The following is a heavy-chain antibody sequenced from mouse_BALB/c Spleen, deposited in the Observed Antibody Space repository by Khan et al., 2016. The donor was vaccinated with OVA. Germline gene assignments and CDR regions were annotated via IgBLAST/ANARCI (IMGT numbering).Heavy chain of an antibody. CDR2: IYPGDGRA. Sequence: QVQLKESGTELVKPGASVKLSCKASGYTFTDYWVHWVKQSPGQGLEWIGEIYPGDGRANNNEKFKSEATLTVDKSSNTAYMQLNSLTSEDYAVYYCARNGYFGNYFDYWGQGTILTVSA. CDR1: GYTFTDYW. V-gene: IGHV1S81*02. J-gene: IGHJ2*01. D-gene: IGHD2-1*01. CDR3: ARNGYFGNYFDY.